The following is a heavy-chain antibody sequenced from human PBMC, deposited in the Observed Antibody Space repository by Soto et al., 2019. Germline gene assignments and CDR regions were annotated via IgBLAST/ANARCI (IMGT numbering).Heavy chain of an antibody. J-gene: IGHJ3*02. V-gene: IGHV1-69*01. D-gene: IGHD1-26*01. CDR1: GGTFSSYA. CDR2: IIPILGSV. Sequence: QVQLVQSGAEVKKPGSSVKVSCKASGGTFSSYAISWVRQAPGQGLEWMGGIIPILGSVNYAQKFQDRVTITADESTTTTYMELSSLRSEDAAVYYCASRERVDAFDIWGQGTMVTVSS. CDR3: ASRERVDAFDI.